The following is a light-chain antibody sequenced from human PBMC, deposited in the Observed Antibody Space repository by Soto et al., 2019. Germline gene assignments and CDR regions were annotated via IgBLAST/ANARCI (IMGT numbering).Light chain of an antibody. CDR2: IAS. CDR3: LQNNRYPWT. Sequence: DIQMTQSPSSLSASVGDRVTITCRASQDINSWLTWYQQKPGKAPKVLIYIASRLQPGVPSRFSGRGSGTEFTLTISSLQPEDSATYYCLQNNRYPWTFGQGTKVDIK. CDR1: QDINSW. J-gene: IGKJ1*01. V-gene: IGKV1D-16*01.